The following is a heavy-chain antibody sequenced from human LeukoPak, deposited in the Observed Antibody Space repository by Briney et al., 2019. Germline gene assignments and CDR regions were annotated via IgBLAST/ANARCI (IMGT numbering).Heavy chain of an antibody. J-gene: IGHJ4*02. D-gene: IGHD3-9*01. CDR3: ARGRYFDHLEDY. CDR2: ISSSSSYI. V-gene: IGHV3-21*01. Sequence: PGGSLRLSCAASGFTFSSYAMSWVRQAPGKGLEWVSSISSSSSYIYYADSVKGRFTISRDNAKNSLYLQMNSLRAEDTAVYYCARGRYFDHLEDYWGQGTLVTVSS. CDR1: GFTFSSYA.